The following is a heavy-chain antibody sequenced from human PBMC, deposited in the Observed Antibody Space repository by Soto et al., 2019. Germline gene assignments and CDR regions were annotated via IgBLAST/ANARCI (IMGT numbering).Heavy chain of an antibody. CDR2: IIPIFGTA. CDR1: GGTFSSYA. J-gene: IGHJ5*02. Sequence: SVKVSCKASGGTFSSYAISWVRQAPGQGLEWMGGIIPIFGTANYAQKFQGRVTITADTSKNQFSLKLSSVTAADTAVYYCARWGPPNDFWSGYQANWFDPWGQGTLVTVSS. D-gene: IGHD3-3*01. V-gene: IGHV1-69*06. CDR3: ARWGPPNDFWSGYQANWFDP.